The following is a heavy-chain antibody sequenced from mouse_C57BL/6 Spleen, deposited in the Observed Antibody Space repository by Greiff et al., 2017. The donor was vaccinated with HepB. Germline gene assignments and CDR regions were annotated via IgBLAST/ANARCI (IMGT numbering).Heavy chain of an antibody. V-gene: IGHV1-53*01. J-gene: IGHJ4*01. CDR2: INPSNGGT. CDR3: ARDYYGSSYLLYAMDY. Sequence: QVHVKQPGTELVKPGASVKLSCKASGYTFTSYWMHWVKQRPGQGLEWIGNINPSNGGTNYNEKFKSKATLTVDKSSSTAYMQLSSLTSEDSAVYYCARDYYGSSYLLYAMDYWGQGTSVTVSS. CDR1: GYTFTSYW. D-gene: IGHD1-1*01.